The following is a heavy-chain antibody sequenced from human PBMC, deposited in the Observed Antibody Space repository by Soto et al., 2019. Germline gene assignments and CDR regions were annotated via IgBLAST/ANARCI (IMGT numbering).Heavy chain of an antibody. CDR1: RFIFTRYS. Sequence: GGSLRLSCAASRFIFTRYSMNWVRQAPGKGIEWVSSISSTTNYIYYGDSMKGRFTISRDNAKNSLYLEMNSLRAEDTAVYYCARESEDLTSNFDYWGQGTLVTVSS. V-gene: IGHV3-21*06. CDR3: ARESEDLTSNFDY. CDR2: ISSTTNYI. J-gene: IGHJ4*02.